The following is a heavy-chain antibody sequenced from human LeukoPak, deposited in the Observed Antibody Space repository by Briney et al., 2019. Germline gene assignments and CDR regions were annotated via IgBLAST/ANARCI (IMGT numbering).Heavy chain of an antibody. D-gene: IGHD1-26*01. V-gene: IGHV3-21*01. J-gene: IGHJ6*02. Sequence: PGGSLRLSCAASGFSFSTHTMTWVRQAPGKGLEWVSSISSSSSFIYYADSVKGRFTISRDNAKNSLYLQMNSLRAEDTAVYYCAGSADSGSYWGDYYYGMDVWGQGTTVTVSS. CDR1: GFSFSTHT. CDR3: AGSADSGSYWGDYYYGMDV. CDR2: ISSSSSFI.